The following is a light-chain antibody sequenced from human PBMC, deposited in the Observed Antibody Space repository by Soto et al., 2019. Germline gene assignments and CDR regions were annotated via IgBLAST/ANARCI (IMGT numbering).Light chain of an antibody. V-gene: IGLV2-14*03. J-gene: IGLJ3*02. CDR1: SSDVGSYNY. Sequence: QSALTQPASVSGSPGQSVTIPCTGTSSDVGSYNYVSWYQQHPGKAPKLMIFDVTNRPSGVSNRFSGSKSGNSASLTISGLQTEDEAEYYCTSYTTSNACVFGGGTELTVL. CDR3: TSYTTSNACV. CDR2: DVT.